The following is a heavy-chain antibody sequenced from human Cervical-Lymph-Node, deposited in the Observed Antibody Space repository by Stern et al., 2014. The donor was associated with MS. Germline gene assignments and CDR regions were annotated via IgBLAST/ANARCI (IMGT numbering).Heavy chain of an antibody. CDR2: IYWDDDK. D-gene: IGHD6-19*01. J-gene: IGHJ4*02. Sequence: WLALIYWDDDKRYSPSLKSRVTITKDTSKNQVVLTMTNMDPVDTATYYCVHSLAVAAVQNWGQGTLVTVSS. V-gene: IGHV2-5*02. CDR3: VHSLAVAAVQN.